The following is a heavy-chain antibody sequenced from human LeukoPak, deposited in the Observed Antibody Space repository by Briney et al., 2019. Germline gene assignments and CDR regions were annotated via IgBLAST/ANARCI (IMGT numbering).Heavy chain of an antibody. J-gene: IGHJ4*02. CDR3: ARAPYSSGWSPAYYFDY. Sequence: SETLSLTCAVYGGSFSGYYWSWIRQPPGKGLEWIGEINHSGSTNYNPSLKSRVTISVDTSKNQFSLKLSSVTAADTAVYYCARAPYSSGWSPAYYFDYWGQGTLVTVSS. CDR1: GGSFSGYY. CDR2: INHSGST. D-gene: IGHD6-19*01. V-gene: IGHV4-34*01.